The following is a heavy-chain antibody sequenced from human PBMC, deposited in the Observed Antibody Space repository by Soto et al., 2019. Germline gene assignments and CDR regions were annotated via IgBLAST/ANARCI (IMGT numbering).Heavy chain of an antibody. CDR2: MNPNSGNT. D-gene: IGHD1-26*01. Sequence: ASVKVSCKASGYTFTSYDINWVRQATGQGREGMGWMNPNSGNTGYEQKFQGRVTMTRNTSISKAYMELSSLRSEDTAVYYCARGSLIGGTGYYYGMDVWGQGTTVPVSS. CDR1: GYTFTSYD. J-gene: IGHJ6*02. CDR3: ARGSLIGGTGYYYGMDV. V-gene: IGHV1-8*01.